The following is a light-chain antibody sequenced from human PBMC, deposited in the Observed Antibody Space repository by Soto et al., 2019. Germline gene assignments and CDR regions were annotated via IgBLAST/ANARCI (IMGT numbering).Light chain of an antibody. CDR3: QQDLRPPLT. CDR2: AAS. V-gene: IGKV1-39*01. CDR1: QSVDNY. Sequence: DIHITQAQSYLSVSVGDTEKITCRASQSVDNYLKWYQQKPGKAPGLLIYAASTLQSGVPSRFSASGSGTDFTLTISSLQPEDFATYYCQQDLRPPLTCGPGTKVDI. J-gene: IGKJ3*01.